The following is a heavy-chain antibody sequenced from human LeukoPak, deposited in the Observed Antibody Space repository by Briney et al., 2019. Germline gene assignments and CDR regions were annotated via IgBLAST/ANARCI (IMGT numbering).Heavy chain of an antibody. CDR1: GFTFSSYA. Sequence: PGGSLRLSCAASGFTFSSYAMSWVRQAPGKGLKWVSAISGSGGSTYYADSVKGRFTISRDNSKNTLYLQMNSLRAEDTAVYYCAKAGSGYYYYGSGSYYKDYYYMDVWGKGTTVTVSS. CDR3: AKAGSGYYYYGSGSYYKDYYYMDV. V-gene: IGHV3-23*01. D-gene: IGHD3-10*01. CDR2: ISGSGGST. J-gene: IGHJ6*03.